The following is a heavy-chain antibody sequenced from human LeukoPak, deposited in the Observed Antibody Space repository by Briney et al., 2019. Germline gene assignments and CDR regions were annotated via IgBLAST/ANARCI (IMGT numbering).Heavy chain of an antibody. CDR3: ARTIAAALSRRGYYYYYMDV. J-gene: IGHJ6*03. CDR1: GGTFSSYA. CDR2: IIPIFGTA. V-gene: IGHV1-69*06. D-gene: IGHD6-13*01. Sequence: ASVKVSCKASGGTFSSYAISWVRQAPGQGLEWMGGIIPIFGTANYAQKFQGRVTITADKSTSTAYMELSSLRSEDTAVYYCARTIAAALSRRGYYYYYMDVWGKGTTVTVSS.